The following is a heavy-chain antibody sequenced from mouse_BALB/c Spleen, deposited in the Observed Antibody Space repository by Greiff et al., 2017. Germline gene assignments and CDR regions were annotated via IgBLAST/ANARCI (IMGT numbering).Heavy chain of an antibody. V-gene: IGHV14-4*02. D-gene: IGHD1-1*01. Sequence: EVKLLESGAELVRSGASVKLSCTASGFHIKDYYMHWVNQRPEQGLEWIGWIYPENGDTEYAPKFQGKATMTADTSSNTAYLQLSSLTSEDTAVYYCNYYGSSYFDYWGQGTTLTVSS. CDR3: NYYGSSYFDY. CDR1: GFHIKDYY. CDR2: IYPENGDT. J-gene: IGHJ2*01.